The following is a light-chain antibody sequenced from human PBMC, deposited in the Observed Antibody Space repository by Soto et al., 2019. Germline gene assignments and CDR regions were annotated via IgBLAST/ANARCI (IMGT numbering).Light chain of an antibody. J-gene: IGLJ2*01. CDR2: DVT. Sequence: QSALTPPASGSGSPGQPISISCTGTRSDVGGYDYVSWYQQHPGKAPQLIIYDVTYRPSRVSNRFSGSKSGNTASLTISGLQAEDEAHYYCSSYTSSSTYVLFGGGTKVTVL. CDR3: SSYTSSSTYVL. V-gene: IGLV2-14*03. CDR1: RSDVGGYDY.